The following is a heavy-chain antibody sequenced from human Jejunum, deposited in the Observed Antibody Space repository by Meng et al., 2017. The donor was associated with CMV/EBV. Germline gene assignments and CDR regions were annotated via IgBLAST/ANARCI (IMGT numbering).Heavy chain of an antibody. V-gene: IGHV4-4*07. CDR3: ARDLPGVGVDY. J-gene: IGHJ4*02. CDR2: ISSSGST. D-gene: IGHD2-2*01. CDR1: GGSIRTYS. Sequence: VRLRGSGPGLVKPSETLSLPCSVSGGSIRTYSWTWIRQPAGKGLEWIGRISSSGSTNYNPSLNSRVTMSVDTSKNHFSLRLSSVTAADTAVYYCARDLPGVGVDYWGQGTLVTVSS.